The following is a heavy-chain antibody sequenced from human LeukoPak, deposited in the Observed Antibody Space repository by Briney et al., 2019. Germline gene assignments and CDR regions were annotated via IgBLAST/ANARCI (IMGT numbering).Heavy chain of an antibody. Sequence: GGSLRLFCAASGFTFRSHWMSRVRQPPGDELEWVASIKQEGSEKYYVDSVRGRFTVSRDNAKNSLYLQMNSLRAEDTAVYYCARLMGDRTIYDSWGQGTLVTVSS. CDR3: ARLMGDRTIYDS. V-gene: IGHV3-7*01. J-gene: IGHJ4*02. CDR1: GFTFRSHW. CDR2: IKQEGSEK. D-gene: IGHD1-26*01.